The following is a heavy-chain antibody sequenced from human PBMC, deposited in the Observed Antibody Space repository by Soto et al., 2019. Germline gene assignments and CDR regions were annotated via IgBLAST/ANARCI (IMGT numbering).Heavy chain of an antibody. CDR1: GYSIISIDFY. Sequence: TLSLTCTVSGYSIISIDFYWGWVRQPPGKGLEWIGSIFYLGSSYYNPSLKSRVTMSVDTSKNQFSLRLRSVTAADTALYFCARHSLALRKNNWFDPWGQGIMVTVSS. J-gene: IGHJ5*02. D-gene: IGHD3-3*02. CDR2: IFYLGSS. CDR3: ARHSLALRKNNWFDP. V-gene: IGHV4-39*01.